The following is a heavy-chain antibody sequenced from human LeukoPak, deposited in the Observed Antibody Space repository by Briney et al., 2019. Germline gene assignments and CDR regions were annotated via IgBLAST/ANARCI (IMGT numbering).Heavy chain of an antibody. Sequence: ASVKVSCKASGGTFSSYAISWVRQAPGQGLEWMGGIIPIFGTANYAQKFQGRVTITADESTSTAYMELSSLRSEDTAVYYCARYDYSNYSLDYWGQGTLVTVSS. CDR2: IIPIFGTA. CDR3: ARYDYSNYSLDY. V-gene: IGHV1-69*01. CDR1: GGTFSSYA. D-gene: IGHD4-11*01. J-gene: IGHJ4*02.